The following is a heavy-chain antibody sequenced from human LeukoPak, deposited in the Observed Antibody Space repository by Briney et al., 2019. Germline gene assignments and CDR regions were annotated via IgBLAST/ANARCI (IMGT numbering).Heavy chain of an antibody. Sequence: SVKVSCKASGGTFSSYAISWVRHAPGQGLEWMGRIIPILGIANYAQKFQGRVTITADKSTSTAYMELSSLRSEDTAVYYCARDRGDGYKSSFDYWGQGTLVTVSS. CDR1: GGTFSSYA. V-gene: IGHV1-69*04. J-gene: IGHJ4*02. CDR3: ARDRGDGYKSSFDY. CDR2: IIPILGIA. D-gene: IGHD5-24*01.